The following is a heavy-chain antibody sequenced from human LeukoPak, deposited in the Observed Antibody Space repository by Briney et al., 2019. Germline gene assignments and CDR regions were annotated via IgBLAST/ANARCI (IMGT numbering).Heavy chain of an antibody. V-gene: IGHV4-34*01. CDR1: GGSFSGYY. CDR3: AGGSSAFDI. CDR2: INHSGST. Sequence: PSETLSLTCAVYGGSFSGYYWSWIRQPPGKGLEWIGEINHSGSTNYNPSLKSRVTISVDTSKNQFSLQLNSVTPEDTAVYYCAGGSSAFDIRGQGTMVTVSS. J-gene: IGHJ3*02.